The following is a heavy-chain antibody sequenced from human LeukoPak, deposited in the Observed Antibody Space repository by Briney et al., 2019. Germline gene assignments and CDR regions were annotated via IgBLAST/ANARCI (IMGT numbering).Heavy chain of an antibody. CDR3: ARDGVTIFGVVDNWFDP. CDR1: GFTFSGYW. D-gene: IGHD3-3*01. V-gene: IGHV3-74*01. J-gene: IGHJ5*02. CDR2: ISDHGTTT. Sequence: GGSLRLSCAASGFTFSGYWMHWVRQAPGKGLVWVSRISDHGTTTSYADSVKGRFTISRDNAKNTLYLQLNTLRAEDTAVYYCARDGVTIFGVVDNWFDPWGQGTLVTVSS.